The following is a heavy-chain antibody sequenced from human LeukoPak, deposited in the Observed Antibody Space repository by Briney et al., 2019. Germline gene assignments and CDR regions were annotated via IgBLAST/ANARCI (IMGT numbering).Heavy chain of an antibody. J-gene: IGHJ4*02. CDR1: GYTFTGYY. Sequence: ASVMVSCKASGYTFTGYYMHWVRQAPGQGLEWMGWINPDSGGTNYAQKFQGRVTMTRDTSISTAYMELSRLRSDDTAVYYCARAPTMELSFFDYWGQGTLVTVSS. CDR2: INPDSGGT. CDR3: ARAPTMELSFFDY. V-gene: IGHV1-2*02. D-gene: IGHD3-10*01.